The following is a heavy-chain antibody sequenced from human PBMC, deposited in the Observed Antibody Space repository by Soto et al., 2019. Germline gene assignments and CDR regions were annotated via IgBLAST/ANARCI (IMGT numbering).Heavy chain of an antibody. D-gene: IGHD6-19*01. Sequence: QVQLVESGGGLVKPGGSLRLSCAASGFTFSDYYMSWIRQAPGKGLEWVSYISNSGSTIYYADSVKGRFTISRDNAKNSRYVQMNGLSAEYTAVYYCARELPYSSGWSFDYWGQGTLVTVSS. CDR3: ARELPYSSGWSFDY. CDR2: ISNSGSTI. V-gene: IGHV3-11*01. J-gene: IGHJ4*02. CDR1: GFTFSDYY.